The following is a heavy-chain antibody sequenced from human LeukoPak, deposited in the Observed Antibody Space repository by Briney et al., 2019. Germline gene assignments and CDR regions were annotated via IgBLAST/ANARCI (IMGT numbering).Heavy chain of an antibody. CDR3: ARGLGYCSGGSCYSPWFDP. J-gene: IGHJ5*02. D-gene: IGHD2-15*01. Sequence: ASVKVSCKASGYTFTSYGISWVRQAPGQGLEWMGWISAYNGNTNYAQKLQGRVTMTTDTSTSTACMELRSLRSDDTAVYYCARGLGYCSGGSCYSPWFDPWGQGTLVTVSS. CDR2: ISAYNGNT. V-gene: IGHV1-18*01. CDR1: GYTFTSYG.